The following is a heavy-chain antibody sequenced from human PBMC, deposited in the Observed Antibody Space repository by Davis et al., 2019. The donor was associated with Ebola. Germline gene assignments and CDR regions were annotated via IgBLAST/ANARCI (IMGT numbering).Heavy chain of an antibody. Sequence: PGGSLRLSCKGSGYSFTSYWIGWVRQMPGKGLEWMGIIYPGDSDTRYSPSFQGQVTISADKSISTAYLQWSSLKASDTAMYYCARHIAAASYNWFDPWGQGTLVTVSS. CDR1: GYSFTSYW. V-gene: IGHV5-51*01. J-gene: IGHJ5*02. D-gene: IGHD6-13*01. CDR2: IYPGDSDT. CDR3: ARHIAAASYNWFDP.